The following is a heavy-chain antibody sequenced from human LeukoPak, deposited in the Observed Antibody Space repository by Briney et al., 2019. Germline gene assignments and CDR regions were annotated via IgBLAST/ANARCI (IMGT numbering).Heavy chain of an antibody. V-gene: IGHV3-23*01. Sequence: GGSLRLSCAASGFTFSSYAMSWVRQAPGKGLEWVSAISGSGGSTYYAGSVKGRFTISRDNSMNTLYLQMNSLRAEDTAVYYCAKGPWGGSGSYYDYWGQGTLVTVSS. J-gene: IGHJ4*02. CDR3: AKGPWGGSGSYYDY. CDR1: GFTFSSYA. CDR2: ISGSGGST. D-gene: IGHD3-10*01.